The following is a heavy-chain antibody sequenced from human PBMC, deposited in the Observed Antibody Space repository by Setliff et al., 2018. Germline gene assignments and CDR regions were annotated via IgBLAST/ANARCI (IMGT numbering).Heavy chain of an antibody. Sequence: GSLRLSCAASGFTFSSYAMSWVRQAPGKGLEWVSSISAISDSTYYADSVKGRFTISRSSSKNTLYLQMNSLRAEDTAVYYCARDHVYGSQYYYYYYGMDVWGQGTTVTVSS. D-gene: IGHD3-10*01. CDR2: ISAISDST. V-gene: IGHV3-23*01. CDR3: ARDHVYGSQYYYYYYGMDV. J-gene: IGHJ6*02. CDR1: GFTFSSYA.